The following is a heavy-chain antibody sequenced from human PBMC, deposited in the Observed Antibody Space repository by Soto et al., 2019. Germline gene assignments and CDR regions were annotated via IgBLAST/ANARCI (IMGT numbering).Heavy chain of an antibody. J-gene: IGHJ4*02. V-gene: IGHV4-59*08. Sequence: SETLSLTCTVSGGSISSYYWSWIRQPPGKGLEWIGYIYYSGSTNYNPSLKSRVTISVDTSKNQFSLKLSSVTAADTAVYYCAGQYGDSFDYWGQRTPVTVSS. CDR3: AGQYGDSFDY. CDR1: GGSISSYY. D-gene: IGHD4-17*01. CDR2: IYYSGST.